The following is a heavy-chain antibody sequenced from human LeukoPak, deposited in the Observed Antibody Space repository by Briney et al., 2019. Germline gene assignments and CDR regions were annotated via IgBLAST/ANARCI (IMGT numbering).Heavy chain of an antibody. CDR2: MNPDSGNT. Sequence: ASVKVSCKASGYTFTNYDINWVRQANGQGLEWMGWMNPDSGNTGFAQKFQGRITMTRNTSITTAYLELSSLRSEDTAVYYCARGRKYQRPKNYFYYYMDVWGKGTTVTVSS. D-gene: IGHD2-2*01. J-gene: IGHJ6*03. CDR3: ARGRKYQRPKNYFYYYMDV. CDR1: GYTFTNYD. V-gene: IGHV1-8*01.